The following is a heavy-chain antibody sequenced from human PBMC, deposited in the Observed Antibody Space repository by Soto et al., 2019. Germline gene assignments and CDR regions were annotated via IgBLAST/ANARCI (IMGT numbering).Heavy chain of an antibody. D-gene: IGHD6-13*01. V-gene: IGHV3-7*01. CDR3: AIGYSSRPLFQDFLSY. Sequence: VRFSCAASGFTFSRHWMTWVRQAPGKGLEWVANINPDGSEKFSVDSVKGRFTISRDNAKNSLYLQMNSLRAEDTAVYLCAIGYSSRPLFQDFLSYSGQGAPVPVS. CDR2: INPDGSEK. CDR1: GFTFSRHW. J-gene: IGHJ1*01.